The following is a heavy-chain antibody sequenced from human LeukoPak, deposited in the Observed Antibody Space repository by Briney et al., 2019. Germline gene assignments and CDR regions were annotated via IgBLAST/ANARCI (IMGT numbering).Heavy chain of an antibody. CDR1: GFTFSSYE. CDR3: ARVGLMQLWLREGYYFDY. D-gene: IGHD5-18*01. Sequence: GGSLRLPCAASGFTFSSYEMNWVRQAPGKGLEWVSYISSSGSTIYYADSVKGRFTISRDNAKNSLYLQMNSLRAEDTAVYYCARVGLMQLWLREGYYFDYWGQGTLVTVSS. J-gene: IGHJ4*02. V-gene: IGHV3-48*03. CDR2: ISSSGSTI.